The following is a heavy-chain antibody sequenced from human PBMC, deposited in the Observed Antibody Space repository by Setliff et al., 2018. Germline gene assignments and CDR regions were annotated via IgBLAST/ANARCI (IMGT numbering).Heavy chain of an antibody. J-gene: IGHJ4*02. Sequence: GASVKVSCKTSGYTFTDYYIHWVRQAPGEGLEWMGWLNPKNNDTSYAQKFLGRVTMTRDTSISAAYMELRNQFSLKLSSVTAADTAIYYCARDRSYYASGSFTKWFDYWGQGTLVTVSS. CDR1: GYTFTDYY. CDR2: LNPKNNDT. V-gene: IGHV1-2*02. CDR3: ADTAIYYCARDRSYYASGSFTKWFDY. D-gene: IGHD3-10*01.